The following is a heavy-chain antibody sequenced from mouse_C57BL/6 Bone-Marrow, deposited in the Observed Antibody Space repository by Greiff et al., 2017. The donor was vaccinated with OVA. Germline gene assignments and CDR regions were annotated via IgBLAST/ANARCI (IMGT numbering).Heavy chain of an antibody. J-gene: IGHJ1*03. CDR1: GYTFTDYY. CDR2: IYPGSGNT. Sequence: VQLQQSGAELVRPGASVKLSCKASGYTFTDYYINWVKQRPGQGLEWIARIYPGSGNTYYNEKFKGKATLTADKSSSTAYMQLSSLTSEDSAVYFCARADYYGSSYWYFDVWGTGTTVTVSS. V-gene: IGHV1-76*01. D-gene: IGHD1-1*01. CDR3: ARADYYGSSYWYFDV.